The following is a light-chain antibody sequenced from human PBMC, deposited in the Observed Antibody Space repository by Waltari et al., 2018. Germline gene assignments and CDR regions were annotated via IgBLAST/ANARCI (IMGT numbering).Light chain of an antibody. CDR2: DTS. V-gene: IGKV3-11*01. J-gene: IGKJ4*01. CDR1: QSISNY. Sequence: EIVLTQSPATLSLSPVERATLSCRASQSISNYLAWYQQKRGQAPRLLLYDTSNRATGIPARFSGSGSGTECTLTISSLEPEDFAVYYCHQRSDWGTFGGGTKVEI. CDR3: HQRSDWGT.